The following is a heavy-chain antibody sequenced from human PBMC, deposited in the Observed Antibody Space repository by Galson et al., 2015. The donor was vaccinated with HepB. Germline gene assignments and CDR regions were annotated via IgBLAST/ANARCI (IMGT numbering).Heavy chain of an antibody. V-gene: IGHV1-24*01. Sequence: SCKVSGYTLTELSMHWVRQAPGKGLEWMGGFDPEDGETIYAQKFQGRVTMTEDTSTDTAYMELSSLRSEDTAVYYCATGGTLVAGYFDYWGQGTLVTVSS. CDR2: FDPEDGET. J-gene: IGHJ4*02. CDR1: GYTLTELS. CDR3: ATGGTLVAGYFDY. D-gene: IGHD6-19*01.